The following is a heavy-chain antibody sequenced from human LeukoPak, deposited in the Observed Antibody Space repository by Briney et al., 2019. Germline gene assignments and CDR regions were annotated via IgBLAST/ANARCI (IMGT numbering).Heavy chain of an antibody. J-gene: IGHJ4*02. D-gene: IGHD6-19*01. CDR1: GFPFSTYT. Sequence: GGSLRLSCAASGFPFSTYTMNWVRQAPGKGLEWVSSISSSSSYIYYADSMKGRFTISRDNAKNSLYLQMNSLRAEDTAVYYCAKIVTWSPTSGWYGHDIDYWGQGTLVTVSS. V-gene: IGHV3-21*04. CDR3: AKIVTWSPTSGWYGHDIDY. CDR2: ISSSSSYI.